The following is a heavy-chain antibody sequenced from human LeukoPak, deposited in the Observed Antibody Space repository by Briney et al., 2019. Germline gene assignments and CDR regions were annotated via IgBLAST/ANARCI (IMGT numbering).Heavy chain of an antibody. CDR3: ARVMQCLVPANWFDP. J-gene: IGHJ5*02. D-gene: IGHD6-19*01. Sequence: ASVKVSCKASGYTFTCYYMHWVRQAPGQGLEWMGLIKSNSGSTNYAQKIQGRVTMTRNTSISTAYMELSRLRSDDTAEYYCARVMQCLVPANWFDPWGQGTLVTVSS. V-gene: IGHV1-2*02. CDR2: IKSNSGST. CDR1: GYTFTCYY.